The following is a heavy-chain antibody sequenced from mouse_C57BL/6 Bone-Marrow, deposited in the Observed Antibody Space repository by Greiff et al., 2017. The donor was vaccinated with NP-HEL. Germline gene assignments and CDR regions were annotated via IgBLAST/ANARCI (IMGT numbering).Heavy chain of an antibody. CDR2: IDPETGGT. D-gene: IGHD4-1*01. Sequence: VQLQQSGAELVRPGASVTLSCKASGYTFTDYEMHWVKQTPVHGLEWIGAIDPETGGTAYNQKFKGKAILTADKSSSTAYMELRSLTSEDSAVYYCTRSNWDAKDFDYWGQGTTLTVSS. V-gene: IGHV1-15*01. J-gene: IGHJ2*01. CDR1: GYTFTDYE. CDR3: TRSNWDAKDFDY.